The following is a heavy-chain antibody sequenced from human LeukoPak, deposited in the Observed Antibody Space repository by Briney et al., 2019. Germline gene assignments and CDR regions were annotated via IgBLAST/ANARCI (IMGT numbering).Heavy chain of an antibody. V-gene: IGHV3-48*04. Sequence: QTGGSLRLSCAASGFTFSSYSVNWVRQAPGKGLEWVSYISSSSSTIYYTDSVKGRFTISRDNAKNSLYLQMNSLRAEDTAVYYCARGQYQLLRLDYFDYWGQGTLVTVSS. CDR1: GFTFSSYS. CDR3: ARGQYQLLRLDYFDY. CDR2: ISSSSSTI. D-gene: IGHD2-2*01. J-gene: IGHJ4*02.